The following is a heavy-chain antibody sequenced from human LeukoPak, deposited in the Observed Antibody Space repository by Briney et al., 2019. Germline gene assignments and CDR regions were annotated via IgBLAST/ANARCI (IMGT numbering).Heavy chain of an antibody. D-gene: IGHD6-6*01. CDR2: ISSSSSTI. J-gene: IGHJ6*03. CDR3: ARDHSSSSYYYYYYYMDV. V-gene: IGHV3-48*01. Sequence: PGGSLRLSCAASGFTFSSYSMNWVRQAPGKGLEWVSYISSSSSTIYYADSVKGRFTISRDNAKNSLYLQMNSLRAEDTAVYYCARDHSSSSYYYYYYYMDVWGKGTTVTVSS. CDR1: GFTFSSYS.